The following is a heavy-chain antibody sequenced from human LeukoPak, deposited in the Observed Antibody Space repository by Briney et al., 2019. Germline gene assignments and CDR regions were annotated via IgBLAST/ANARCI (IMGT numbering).Heavy chain of an antibody. V-gene: IGHV4-61*08. CDR3: ARSQNYYGSGDY. Sequence: SETLSLTCTVSAGSVTNGDYYWSWLRQPPGKALEWIGFVYYTGSTYYTPSLEGRATISVDTSKNQFSVKLSSVTAADTAVYYCARSQNYYGSGDYWSSGTLVTVSS. D-gene: IGHD3-10*01. J-gene: IGHJ4*02. CDR1: AGSVTNGDYY. CDR2: VYYTGST.